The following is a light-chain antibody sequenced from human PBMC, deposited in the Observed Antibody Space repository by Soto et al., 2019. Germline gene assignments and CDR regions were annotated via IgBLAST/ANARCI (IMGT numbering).Light chain of an antibody. J-gene: IGLJ2*01. CDR1: TSNIGSNT. CDR2: SDD. V-gene: IGLV1-44*01. CDR3: ASWDNSLNVV. Sequence: QSVLTQSPSASGTPGQRVVISCSGSTSNIGSNTVCWYQQFPGTAPKLLIYSDDQRPSWVPGRFSASKSGASASLAISGLQSEDEALYYCASWDNSLNVVFGGGTKLTVL.